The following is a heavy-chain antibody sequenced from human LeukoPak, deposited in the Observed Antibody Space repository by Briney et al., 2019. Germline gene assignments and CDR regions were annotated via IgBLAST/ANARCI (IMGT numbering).Heavy chain of an antibody. CDR3: ARDPRVVRYYDFSQDNWFDP. Sequence: PGGSLRLSCAASGFTFSSYSMNWVRQAPGKGLEWLSYISTSSGTIYYADSVKGRFTISRDNSKNTLYLQMNSLRAEDTAVYYCARDPRVVRYYDFSQDNWFDPWGQGTLVTVSS. CDR2: ISTSSGTI. CDR1: GFTFSSYS. J-gene: IGHJ5*02. D-gene: IGHD3-3*01. V-gene: IGHV3-48*01.